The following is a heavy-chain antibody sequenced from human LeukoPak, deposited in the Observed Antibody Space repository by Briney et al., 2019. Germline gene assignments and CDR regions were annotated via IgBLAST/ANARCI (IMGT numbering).Heavy chain of an antibody. CDR2: INPSGGST. CDR3: ARGKGVMITFGGVMGY. D-gene: IGHD3-16*01. Sequence: ASVKVSCKASGYTFTSYYMHWVRQAPGQGLEWMGIINPSGGSTSYAQKFQGRVTMTRDTSTSTVNMELSSLRSEDTAVYYCARGKGVMITFGGVMGYWGQGTLVTVSS. CDR1: GYTFTSYY. J-gene: IGHJ4*02. V-gene: IGHV1-46*01.